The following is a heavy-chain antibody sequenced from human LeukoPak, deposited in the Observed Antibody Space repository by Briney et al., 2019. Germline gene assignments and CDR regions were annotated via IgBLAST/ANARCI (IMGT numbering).Heavy chain of an antibody. CDR1: GYTFTGYY. CDR2: INPNSGGT. V-gene: IGHV1-2*02. Sequence: GASVKVSCEASGYTFTGYYMHWVRQAPGQGLEWMGWINPNSGGTNYAQKFQGRVTTTRDTSISTAYMELSRLRSDDTAVYYCARDRKKLAGTGYYYGMDVWGQGTTVTVSS. D-gene: IGHD6-19*01. CDR3: ARDRKKLAGTGYYYGMDV. J-gene: IGHJ6*02.